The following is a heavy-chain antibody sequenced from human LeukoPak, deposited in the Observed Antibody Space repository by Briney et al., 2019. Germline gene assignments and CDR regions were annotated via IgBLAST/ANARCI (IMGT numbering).Heavy chain of an antibody. V-gene: IGHV3-23*01. CDR2: ISGSGGST. Sequence: GGFLRLSCAASGFTFSSYAMSWVRQAPGKGLEWVSAISGSGGSTYYADSVKGRFTISRDNPKNTLYLQMNSQRAEDTAVYYCAKDRRYYDSSGYNYWGQGTLVTVSS. CDR3: AKDRRYYDSSGYNY. D-gene: IGHD3-22*01. J-gene: IGHJ4*02. CDR1: GFTFSSYA.